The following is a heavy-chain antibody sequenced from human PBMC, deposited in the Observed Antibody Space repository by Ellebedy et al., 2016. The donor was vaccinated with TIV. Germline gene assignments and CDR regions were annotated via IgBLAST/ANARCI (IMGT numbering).Heavy chain of an antibody. V-gene: IGHV4-61*01. CDR2: IYNNGGT. J-gene: IGHJ4*02. Sequence: SGPTLVKPTQTLTLTRTFSGFSLSSSSMRVSWIRQPPGRRLEWIGYIYNNGGTNYNPSLTSRFTISVDRSKNQFSLKLSSVSAADTAVYYRARGGASGQPFDYWGQGTQVTVSS. CDR3: ARGGASGQPFDY. CDR1: GFSLSSSSMR. D-gene: IGHD1-14*01.